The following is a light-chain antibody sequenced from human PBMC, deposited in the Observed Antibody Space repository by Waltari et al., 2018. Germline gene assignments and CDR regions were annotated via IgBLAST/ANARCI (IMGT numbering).Light chain of an antibody. V-gene: IGLV2-14*03. CDR1: TSDVGGYIY. J-gene: IGLJ1*01. CDR2: DVS. CDR3: SSYSRSSTFYV. Sequence: QSALTQPASVSGSPGQSITISCTGTTSDVGGYIYVSWYQQHPGKAPKLMIYDVSKRPSGVSDRFSGSKSGNTASLTISGLQTEDEADYYCSSYSRSSTFYVFGTGTKVTVL.